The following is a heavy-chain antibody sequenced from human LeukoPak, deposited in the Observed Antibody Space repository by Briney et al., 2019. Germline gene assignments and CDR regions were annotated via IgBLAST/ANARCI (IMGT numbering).Heavy chain of an antibody. Sequence: GRSLRLSCAASGFTFRTYAMHWVRQSPGKGLEWVAILSYDGTNEYYADSVKGRFTISRDNSKDKMYLQMNSLRTEDTAVYYCARMVYDSTFYSYGLDVWGQGTTLAVSS. CDR2: LSYDGTNE. D-gene: IGHD3-22*01. CDR3: ARMVYDSTFYSYGLDV. J-gene: IGHJ6*02. CDR1: GFTFRTYA. V-gene: IGHV3-30-3*01.